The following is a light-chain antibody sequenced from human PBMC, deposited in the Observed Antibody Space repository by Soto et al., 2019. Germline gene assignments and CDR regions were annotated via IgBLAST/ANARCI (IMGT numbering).Light chain of an antibody. J-gene: IGLJ2*01. CDR1: SSNIGAGYD. CDR3: QSNDVSLSVV. V-gene: IGLV1-40*01. Sequence: QPVLTQPPSVSGAPGQRVTISCTGSSSNIGAGYDVHWYQQPPGTAPKLLIYGNTNRPSGVPDRFSGSKSGTSASLVIAGLQAEDEADYYCQSNDVSLSVVFGGGTKVTVL. CDR2: GNT.